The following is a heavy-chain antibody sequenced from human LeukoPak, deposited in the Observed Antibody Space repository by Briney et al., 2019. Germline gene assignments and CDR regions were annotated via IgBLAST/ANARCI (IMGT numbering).Heavy chain of an antibody. D-gene: IGHD5-18*01. CDR1: GFTFSSYA. J-gene: IGHJ4*02. V-gene: IGHV3-64*01. Sequence: GGSLRLSCAASGFTFSSYAMHWVRQAPGKGLEYVSAISSNGGSTYYANSVKGRFTISRDNAKNSLYLQMNSLRAEDTAVYYCAREESELWLFFGDWGQGTLVTVPS. CDR2: ISSNGGST. CDR3: AREESELWLFFGD.